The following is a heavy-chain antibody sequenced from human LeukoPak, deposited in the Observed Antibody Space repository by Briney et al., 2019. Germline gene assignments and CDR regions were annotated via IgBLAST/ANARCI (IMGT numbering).Heavy chain of an antibody. Sequence: GRSLRLSCAASGFTFSSYAMHWVRQAPGKGLEWVAVISYDGSNKYYADSVKGRFTISRDNSKNTLYLQMNSLRAEDTAVYYCARDFSPGSTSHYYYYYGMDVWGQGPRSPSP. CDR1: GFTFSSYA. V-gene: IGHV3-30*04. CDR2: ISYDGSNK. J-gene: IGHJ6*02. CDR3: ARDFSPGSTSHYYYYYGMDV. D-gene: IGHD2-2*01.